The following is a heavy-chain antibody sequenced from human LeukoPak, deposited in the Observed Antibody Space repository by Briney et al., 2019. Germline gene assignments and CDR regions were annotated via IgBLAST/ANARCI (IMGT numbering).Heavy chain of an antibody. CDR1: GETFSGFY. CDR2: INYSGST. V-gene: IGHV4-34*01. Sequence: PSETLSLTCAVYGETFSGFYWSWIRQPPGKGLEWIGEINYSGSTNYNPSLKSQVTISVDTSKNQFSLNLTSVTAADTAVYYCARISTVTHQFDYWGQGMLVTVSS. D-gene: IGHD4-17*01. CDR3: ARISTVTHQFDY. J-gene: IGHJ4*02.